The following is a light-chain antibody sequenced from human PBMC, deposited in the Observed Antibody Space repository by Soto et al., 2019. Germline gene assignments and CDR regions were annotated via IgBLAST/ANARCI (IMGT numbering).Light chain of an antibody. J-gene: IGKJ2*01. Sequence: VXTXSXATLXLSPGXRATLSCRASQSVSSYLAWYQQKPGQAPRLLIYDASNRATGIPARFSGSGSGTDFTLTISSLEPEDFAVYYCQQRSNWPPYTFGQGTKLEIK. CDR3: QQRSNWPPYT. CDR2: DAS. V-gene: IGKV3-11*01. CDR1: QSVSSY.